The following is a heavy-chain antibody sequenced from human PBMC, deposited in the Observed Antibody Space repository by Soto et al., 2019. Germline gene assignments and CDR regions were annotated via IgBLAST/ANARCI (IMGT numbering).Heavy chain of an antibody. D-gene: IGHD3-9*01. CDR3: ARVSFDHFVHWFDP. Sequence: SQTLSLTCAISGDSVSSKTAAWNWIRQSPSRGLEWLGRTYFRSKWYNDYAISVKSRITINPDTSKNQFSLLLNSVTPEDTAVYYCARVSFDHFVHWFDPWGQGTLVTVPQ. J-gene: IGHJ5*02. CDR1: GDSVSSKTAA. CDR2: TYFRSKWYN. V-gene: IGHV6-1*01.